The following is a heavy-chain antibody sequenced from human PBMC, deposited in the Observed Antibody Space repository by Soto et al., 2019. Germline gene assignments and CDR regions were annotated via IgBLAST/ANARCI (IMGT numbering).Heavy chain of an antibody. Sequence: GESLKISCKGSGYSFTSYWIGWVRQMPGKGLEWMGIIYPGDSDTRYSPSFQGQVTISADKSISTAYLQWSSLKASDTAMYYCARAAYGDYYYYYYMDVWGKGTTVTVS. CDR3: ARAAYGDYYYYYYMDV. J-gene: IGHJ6*03. V-gene: IGHV5-51*01. CDR1: GYSFTSYW. D-gene: IGHD4-17*01. CDR2: IYPGDSDT.